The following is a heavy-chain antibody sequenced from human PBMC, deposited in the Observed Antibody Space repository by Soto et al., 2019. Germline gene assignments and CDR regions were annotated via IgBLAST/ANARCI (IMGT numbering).Heavy chain of an antibody. CDR2: ISYDGSNK. Sequence: PGGSLRLSCAASGFTFSSYAMHWVRQAPGKGLEWVAVISYDGSNKYYADSVKGRFTISRDNSKNTLYLQMNSLRAEDTAVYYCARGSEYDFWSGYSGYNWFDPCGQGSLVTVSS. V-gene: IGHV3-30-3*01. CDR3: ARGSEYDFWSGYSGYNWFDP. J-gene: IGHJ5*02. CDR1: GFTFSSYA. D-gene: IGHD3-3*01.